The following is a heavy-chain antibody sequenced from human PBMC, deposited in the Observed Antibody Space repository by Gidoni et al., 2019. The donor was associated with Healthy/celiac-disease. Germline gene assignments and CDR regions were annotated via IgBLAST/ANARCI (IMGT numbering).Heavy chain of an antibody. V-gene: IGHV3-23*01. D-gene: IGHD3-9*01. CDR3: AKDPYYDILTGLVPDLFDI. CDR1: GFPFASFA. CDR2: ISGSGGST. Sequence: EVQLLESGGGLVQHGGSLRLSCPSSGFPFASFAIGWVRQAPGKGLEWVSAISGSGGSTYYADSVKGRFTISRDNSKNTLYLQMNSLRAEDTAVYYCAKDPYYDILTGLVPDLFDIWGQGTMVTVSS. J-gene: IGHJ3*02.